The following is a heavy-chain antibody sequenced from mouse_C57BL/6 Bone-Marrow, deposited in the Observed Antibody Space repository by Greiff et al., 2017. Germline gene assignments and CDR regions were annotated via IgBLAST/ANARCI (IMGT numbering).Heavy chain of an antibody. Sequence: VQRVESGAELAKPGASVKLSCKASGYTFTSYWMHWVKQRPGQGLEWIGYINPSSGYTKYNQKFKDKATLTADKSSSTAYMQLSSLTYEDSAVYYCATYGTHWYFDVWGTGTTVTVSS. CDR2: INPSSGYT. V-gene: IGHV1-7*01. J-gene: IGHJ1*03. D-gene: IGHD1-1*01. CDR3: ATYGTHWYFDV. CDR1: GYTFTSYW.